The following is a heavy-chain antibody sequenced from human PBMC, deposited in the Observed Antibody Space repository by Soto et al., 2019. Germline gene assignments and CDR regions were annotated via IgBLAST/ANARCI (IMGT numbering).Heavy chain of an antibody. CDR3: ANGYYDFWSGYYPPTFDY. Sequence: PGGSLRLSCAASVFTFSSYAMSWVRQAPGKGLEWVSAISGSGGSTYYADSVKGRFTISRDNSKNTLYLQMNSLRAEDTAVYYCANGYYDFWSGYYPPTFDYWGQGTLVTVSS. CDR1: VFTFSSYA. V-gene: IGHV3-23*01. CDR2: ISGSGGST. D-gene: IGHD3-3*01. J-gene: IGHJ4*02.